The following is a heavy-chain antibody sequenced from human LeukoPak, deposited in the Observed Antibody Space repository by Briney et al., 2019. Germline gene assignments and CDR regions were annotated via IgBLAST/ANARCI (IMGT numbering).Heavy chain of an antibody. D-gene: IGHD2-21*02. J-gene: IGHJ6*02. V-gene: IGHV3-11*01. CDR1: GFPFSDYY. CDR2: ISSSGSTI. CDR3: ARDYCGGDCPYGMDV. Sequence: PGGSLRLSCAASGFPFSDYYMSWIRQAPGKGLEWVSYISSSGSTIYYADSVKGRFTISRDNAKNSLYLQMNSLRAEDTAVYYCARDYCGGDCPYGMDVWGQGTTVTVSS.